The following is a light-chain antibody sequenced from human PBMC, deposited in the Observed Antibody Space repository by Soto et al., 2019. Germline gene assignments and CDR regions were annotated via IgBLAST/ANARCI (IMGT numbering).Light chain of an antibody. CDR2: EVT. CDR3: SSCASSNTWV. J-gene: IGLJ3*02. CDR1: SSDVGAYNY. V-gene: IGLV2-8*01. Sequence: QSALTQPPSASGSPGQSVTISCTGTSSDVGAYNYVSWYQQHAGKAPKLVIYEVTKRPSGVPDRFSGSKTANTASLTVSGLQAEDEGDYYCSSCASSNTWVFGGGTKLTV.